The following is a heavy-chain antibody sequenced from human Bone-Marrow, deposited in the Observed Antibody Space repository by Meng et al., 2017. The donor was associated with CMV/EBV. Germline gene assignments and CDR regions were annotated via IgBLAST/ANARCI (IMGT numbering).Heavy chain of an antibody. V-gene: IGHV3-53*01. CDR1: GFTFISYA. Sequence: GESLKISCAGSGFTFISYAMTWVRQAPGKGLEWVSVIYSGGSTYYADSVKGRFTISRDNSKNTLYLQMNSLRAEDTAVYYCARDSRAGGFDPWGQGTLVTVSS. D-gene: IGHD1-26*01. J-gene: IGHJ5*02. CDR2: IYSGGST. CDR3: ARDSRAGGFDP.